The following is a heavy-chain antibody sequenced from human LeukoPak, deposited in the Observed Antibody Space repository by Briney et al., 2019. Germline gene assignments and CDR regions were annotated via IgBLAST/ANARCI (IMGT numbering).Heavy chain of an antibody. V-gene: IGHV3-9*01. CDR3: AKVSESTHFDY. CDR1: GFTFDDYA. J-gene: IGHJ4*02. Sequence: GGSLRLSCAASGFTFDDYAMHWVRQAPGKVLEWVSGISWNSGSIGYADSVKGRFTISRDNAKNSLYLQMNSLRAEDTALYYCAKVSESTHFDYWGQGTLVTVSS. CDR2: ISWNSGSI.